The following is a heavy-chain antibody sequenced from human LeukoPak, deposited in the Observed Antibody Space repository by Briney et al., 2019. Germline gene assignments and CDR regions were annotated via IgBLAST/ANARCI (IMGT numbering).Heavy chain of an antibody. J-gene: IGHJ4*02. CDR2: IIPIFGTA. V-gene: IGHV1-69*05. Sequence: ASVKVSCKASGGTFSRYAISWVRQAPGQGLEWMGGIIPIFGTANYAQKFQGRVTITTDESTSTTYMELSSLRSEDTAVYYCVMGLGQLSPFDYWGQGTLVTVSS. D-gene: IGHD2-8*01. CDR1: GGTFSRYA. CDR3: VMGLGQLSPFDY.